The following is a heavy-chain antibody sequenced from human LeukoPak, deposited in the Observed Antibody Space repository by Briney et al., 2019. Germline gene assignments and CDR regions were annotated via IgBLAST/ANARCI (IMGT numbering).Heavy chain of an antibody. CDR2: VHPDNGNT. V-gene: IGHV1-8*01. Sequence: ASVKVSCKTSGYTFTKWEINWGRQAAGQGLEWLGWVHPDNGNTYYAQRFRGRVTMSRDTSTTTAYMELSGLRSNDTAVYFCATGPRNDPWGQGTLVTVSS. D-gene: IGHD1-14*01. J-gene: IGHJ5*02. CDR1: GYTFTKWE. CDR3: ATGPRNDP.